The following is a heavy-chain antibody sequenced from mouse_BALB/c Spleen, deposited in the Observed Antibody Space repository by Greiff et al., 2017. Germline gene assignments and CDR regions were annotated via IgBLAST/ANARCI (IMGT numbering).Heavy chain of an antibody. D-gene: IGHD1-1*01. J-gene: IGHJ4*01. V-gene: IGHV2-9*02. CDR3: ARGDTTVVADYAMDY. CDR2: IWAGGST. Sequence: VQLKESGPGLVAPSQSLSITCTVSGFSLTSYGVHWVRQPPGKGLEWLGVIWAGGSTNYNSALMSRLSISKDNSKSQVFLKMNSLQTDDTAMYYCARGDTTVVADYAMDYWGQGTSVTVSS. CDR1: GFSLTSYG.